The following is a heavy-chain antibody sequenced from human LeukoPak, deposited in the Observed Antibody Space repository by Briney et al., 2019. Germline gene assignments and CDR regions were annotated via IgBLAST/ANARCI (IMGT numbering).Heavy chain of an antibody. D-gene: IGHD3-22*01. Sequence: GGSLRLSCAASEFTFNSYSFNWIRQPPGGRLEWVSSISSGSTYIYYSDSVRGRFTVSRDNAKNSLFLQMNNLRAEDTAVYYCARDPFYYDAAGSDDYWGQGTLVIVSS. CDR1: EFTFNSYS. V-gene: IGHV3-21*01. CDR2: ISSGSTYI. CDR3: ARDPFYYDAAGSDDY. J-gene: IGHJ4*02.